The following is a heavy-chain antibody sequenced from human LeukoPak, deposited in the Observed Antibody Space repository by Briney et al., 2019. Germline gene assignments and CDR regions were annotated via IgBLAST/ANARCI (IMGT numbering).Heavy chain of an antibody. D-gene: IGHD2-15*01. V-gene: IGHV4-59*08. CDR2: IHYSGST. CDR1: GSSISSYS. J-gene: IGHJ5*02. CDR3: ARIVFPHNWFDP. Sequence: QPSETLSLTCSVSGSSISSYSWSWIRQPPGKGLDWIGSIHYSGSTSYSPSLRRRVTISVDTSKNQFSLRLSSVTAADTAVYYCARIVFPHNWFDPWGQGTLVTVSS.